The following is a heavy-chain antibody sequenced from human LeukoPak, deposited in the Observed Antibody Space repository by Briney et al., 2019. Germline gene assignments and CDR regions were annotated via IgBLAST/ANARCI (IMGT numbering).Heavy chain of an antibody. CDR2: INHSGST. J-gene: IGHJ4*02. D-gene: IGHD4-23*01. CDR1: GGSFSGYY. CDR3: ARVKVPTTVVTSPRLYYFDH. V-gene: IGHV4-34*01. Sequence: SETLSLTCAVYGGSFSGYYWSWIRQPPGKGLEWIGEINHSGSTNYIPSLKSRVTISVDTSKKQFSLKLSSVTAADTAVYYCARVKVPTTVVTSPRLYYFDHWGQGTLVTVSS.